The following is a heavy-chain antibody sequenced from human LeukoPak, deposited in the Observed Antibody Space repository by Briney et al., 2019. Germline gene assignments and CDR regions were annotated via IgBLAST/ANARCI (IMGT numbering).Heavy chain of an antibody. CDR2: INHSGST. CDR3: ASNYYDTSGYYRFFDS. J-gene: IGHJ4*02. D-gene: IGHD3-22*01. V-gene: IGHV4-34*01. Sequence: SETLSLTCAVYGGSFSGYYWNWIRQPPGKGLEWIGEINHSGSTNYNPSLKSRITISVDTSKNKFSLKLSSLTAADTAVYYCASNYYDTSGYYRFFDSWGQGTLVTVSS. CDR1: GGSFSGYY.